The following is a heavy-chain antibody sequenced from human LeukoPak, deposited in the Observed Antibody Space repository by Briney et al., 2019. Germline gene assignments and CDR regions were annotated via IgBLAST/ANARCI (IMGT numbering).Heavy chain of an antibody. CDR3: RRAGAGIDY. V-gene: IGHV3-33*01. J-gene: IGHJ4*02. Sequence: GRSLRLSCAASGFTFSSYGMHWVRQAPGKGLEWVAVIWYDGSNKYYADSVKGRFTISRDNSKNTLYLQMNSLRAEDTAVYYWRRAGAGIDYWGQGTLVTVSS. CDR1: GFTFSSYG. D-gene: IGHD6-19*01. CDR2: IWYDGSNK.